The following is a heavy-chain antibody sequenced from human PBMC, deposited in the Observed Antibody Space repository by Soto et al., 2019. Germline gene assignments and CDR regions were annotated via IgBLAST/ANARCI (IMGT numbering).Heavy chain of an antibody. D-gene: IGHD2-8*01. J-gene: IGHJ4*02. CDR3: ARDGYCTNGVCYGGRAAFAF. V-gene: IGHV4-61*01. Sequence: EPLALTDTVSDGSVIIGSYYWSWIRQPRGKGVEWIGYIYYSGSTNYNPSLKSRLTLSVDTSKNQVSLKLSSVTAADTAVYYCARDGYCTNGVCYGGRAAFAFWRQGTLVPGSS. CDR2: IYYSGST. CDR1: DGSVIIGSYY.